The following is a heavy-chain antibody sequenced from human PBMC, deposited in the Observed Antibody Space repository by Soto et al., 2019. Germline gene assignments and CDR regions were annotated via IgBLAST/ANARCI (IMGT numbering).Heavy chain of an antibody. CDR3: ARDRATTTNAFDI. D-gene: IGHD1-26*01. CDR1: GGSVSSGSYY. Sequence: QVQLQESGPGLVKPSETLSLTCTVSGGSVSSGSYYWSWIRQPPGKGLEWIGYIYYSGSTNYNPTLKRRVTISVDTSKNQFSLKLSSVTAADTAVYYCARDRATTTNAFDIWGQGTMVTVSS. V-gene: IGHV4-61*01. J-gene: IGHJ3*02. CDR2: IYYSGST.